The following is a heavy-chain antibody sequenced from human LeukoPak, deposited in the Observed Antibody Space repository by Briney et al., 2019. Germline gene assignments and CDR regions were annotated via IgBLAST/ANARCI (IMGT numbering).Heavy chain of an antibody. V-gene: IGHV1-18*01. CDR3: ARVDIGATIPEPDY. J-gene: IGHJ4*02. CDR1: GYTFTSYG. D-gene: IGHD5-12*01. Sequence: GASVKVSCKASGYTFTSYGISWVRQAPGQGLEWMGWISAYNGNTNYAQKLQGRVTMTTDTSTSTAYMELRSLRSDNTAVYYCARVDIGATIPEPDYWGQGTLVTVSS. CDR2: ISAYNGNT.